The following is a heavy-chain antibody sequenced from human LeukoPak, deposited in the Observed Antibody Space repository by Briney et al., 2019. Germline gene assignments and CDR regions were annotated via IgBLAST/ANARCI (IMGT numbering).Heavy chain of an antibody. J-gene: IGHJ4*02. D-gene: IGHD3-9*01. CDR1: GDSINSRSYY. CDR3: ARVDDYDILTGYYNPLGIYYFDY. CDR2: IYHSEST. V-gene: IGHV4-39*07. Sequence: SETLSLTCAVSGDSINSRSYYWAWIRQPPGKGLEWIGSIYHSESTYYNPSLKSRVTISVDTSKNQFSLKLSSVTAADTAVYYCARVDDYDILTGYYNPLGIYYFDYWGQGTLVTVSS.